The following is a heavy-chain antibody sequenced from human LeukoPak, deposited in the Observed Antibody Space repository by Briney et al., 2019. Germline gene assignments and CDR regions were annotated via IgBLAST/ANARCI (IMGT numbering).Heavy chain of an antibody. J-gene: IGHJ4*02. D-gene: IGHD6-25*01. V-gene: IGHV1-18*01. Sequence: RASVKVSCKASGYTFTSYGISWVRQAPGQGLEWMGWISAYNGNTNYAQKLQGRVTMTTDTSTSTAYMELRSLRSDDTAVYYCARDRRDSSGWRVPGYWGQGTLVTVSS. CDR1: GYTFTSYG. CDR3: ARDRRDSSGWRVPGY. CDR2: ISAYNGNT.